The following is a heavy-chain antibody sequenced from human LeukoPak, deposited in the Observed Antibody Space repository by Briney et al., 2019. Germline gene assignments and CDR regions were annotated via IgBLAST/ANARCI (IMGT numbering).Heavy chain of an antibody. V-gene: IGHV4-39*01. J-gene: IGHJ4*02. CDR3: ARLGGTYYGDFDS. Sequence: SETLSLTCTVSGGSISSSSYYWGWIRQPPGKGLEWIGSFYYSGSTYYNPSLKSRVTISLDTSKSQFSLRLSSVTAADTALYYCARLGGTYYGDFDSWGQGTLVTVSS. D-gene: IGHD1-26*01. CDR2: FYYSGST. CDR1: GGSISSSSYY.